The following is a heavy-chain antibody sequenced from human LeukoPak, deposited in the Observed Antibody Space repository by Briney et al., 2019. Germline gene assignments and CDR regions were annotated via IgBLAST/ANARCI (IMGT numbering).Heavy chain of an antibody. CDR2: ISGDGSTR. V-gene: IGHV3-48*04. CDR3: ATLGVLPLYATFDY. J-gene: IGHJ4*02. Sequence: PGGSLRLSCAASGFTFSSYSMNWVRQAPGKGLEWVSYISGDGSTRSYADSVRGRFTISRDNAQNSLYLQMNSLRAEDTAVYYCATLGVLPLYATFDYWGQGTLVTVSS. CDR1: GFTFSSYS. D-gene: IGHD2-8*01.